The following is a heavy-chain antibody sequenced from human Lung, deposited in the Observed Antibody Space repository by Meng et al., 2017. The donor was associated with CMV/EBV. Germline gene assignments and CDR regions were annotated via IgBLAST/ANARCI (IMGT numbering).Heavy chain of an antibody. CDR3: ARLSGTISDY. Sequence: VSCTASVDTFSSYAISWVRQAPGQGLEWMGGIIPIFGTANYAQKFQGRVTITTGESTSTAYMELSSLRPDDTAVYYCARLSGTISDYWGQGTLVTVSS. J-gene: IGHJ4*02. CDR1: VDTFSSYA. CDR2: IIPIFGTA. D-gene: IGHD1-26*01. V-gene: IGHV1-69*05.